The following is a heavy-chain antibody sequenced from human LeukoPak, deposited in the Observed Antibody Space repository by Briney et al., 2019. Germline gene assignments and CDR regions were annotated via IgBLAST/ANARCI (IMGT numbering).Heavy chain of an antibody. D-gene: IGHD3-22*01. V-gene: IGHV3-15*07. J-gene: IGHJ5*02. CDR3: ATDFYDTT. CDR1: GFTFSNAW. CDR2: IRSNSDGGTI. Sequence: PGGSLRLSCATSGFTFSNAWMNWVRQAPGKGLEWVGRIRSNSDGGTIDYAVPVKGRFALSRDDSKNTLYLQMNSLQTGDTAVYYCATDFYDTTWGQGTLVTVSS.